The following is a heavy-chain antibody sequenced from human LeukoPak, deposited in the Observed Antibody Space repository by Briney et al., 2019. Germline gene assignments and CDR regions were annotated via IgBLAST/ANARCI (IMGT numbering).Heavy chain of an antibody. Sequence: PSEILSLTCTVSGGSISSYYWSWIRQPPGKGLEWIGYIYYSGSTNYNPSLKSRVTISVDTSKNQFSLKLTSVTAADTAVYYCARGLGRQQLVSPFDYWGQGTLVTVSS. V-gene: IGHV4-59*08. D-gene: IGHD6-13*01. CDR2: IYYSGST. CDR3: ARGLGRQQLVSPFDY. CDR1: GGSISSYY. J-gene: IGHJ4*02.